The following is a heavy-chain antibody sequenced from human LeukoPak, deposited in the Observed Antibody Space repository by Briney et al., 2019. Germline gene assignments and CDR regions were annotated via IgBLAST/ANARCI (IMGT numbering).Heavy chain of an antibody. V-gene: IGHV3-7*05. Sequence: GGSLRLSCAASGFTFSRNWMSRVRQAPGKGPEWVANIKQDGSQKYYVDSVKGRFTISRDNAKMSLYLQMNSLRAEDTAMYYCAREVYGDNYFDYWGQGTLATVSP. D-gene: IGHD4-17*01. J-gene: IGHJ4*02. CDR2: IKQDGSQK. CDR1: GFTFSRNW. CDR3: AREVYGDNYFDY.